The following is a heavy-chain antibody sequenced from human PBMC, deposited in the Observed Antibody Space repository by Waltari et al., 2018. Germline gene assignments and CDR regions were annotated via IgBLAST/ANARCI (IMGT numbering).Heavy chain of an antibody. D-gene: IGHD6-13*01. Sequence: QVQLVQSGAEVKKPGSSVKVSCKASGGTFSSYAISWVRQGPGQGLGWMGGIIPIFGTANYAQKFQGRVTITADESTSTAYMELSSLRSEDTAVYYCARRWRTAALPASEQTYYYYYMDVWGKGTTVTVSS. J-gene: IGHJ6*03. V-gene: IGHV1-69*12. CDR2: IIPIFGTA. CDR3: ARRWRTAALPASEQTYYYYYMDV. CDR1: GGTFSSYA.